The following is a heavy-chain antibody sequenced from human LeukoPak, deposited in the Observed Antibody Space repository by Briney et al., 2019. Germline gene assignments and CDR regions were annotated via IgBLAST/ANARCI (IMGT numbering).Heavy chain of an antibody. J-gene: IGHJ3*02. CDR3: ARSITMVRGVIIKGGGIFAFDI. CDR1: GGSISSGGYS. CDR2: IYHSGST. D-gene: IGHD3-10*01. Sequence: TSETLSLTCAVSGGSISSGGYSWSWIRQPPGKGLEWIGYIYHSGSTYYNPSLKSRVTISVDRSKNQFSLKLSSVTAADTAVYYCARSITMVRGVIIKGGGIFAFDILGQGKKVNVSS. V-gene: IGHV4-30-2*01.